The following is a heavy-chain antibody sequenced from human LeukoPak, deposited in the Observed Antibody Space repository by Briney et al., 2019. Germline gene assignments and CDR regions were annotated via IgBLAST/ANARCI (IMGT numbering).Heavy chain of an antibody. CDR2: ISGSGGRT. CDR1: GFTFSSYA. J-gene: IGHJ4*02. D-gene: IGHD4-17*01. V-gene: IGHV3-23*01. CDR3: AKLSRGEPNDY. Sequence: GGSLRLSCAASGFTFSSYAMTWVRQAPGKGLEWVSAISGSGGRTHYADSVKGRFTISRDNSKNTLYLQMNSLRAEDTATYYCAKLSRGEPNDYWGQGTLVTVSS.